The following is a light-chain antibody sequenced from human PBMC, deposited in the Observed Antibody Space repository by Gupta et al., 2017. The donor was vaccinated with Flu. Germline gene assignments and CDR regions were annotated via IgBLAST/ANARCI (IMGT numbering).Light chain of an antibody. J-gene: IGLJ2*01. CDR1: SLPKKY. V-gene: IGLV3-25*02. Sequence: SSELTQPPSVSVSPGQTARTTSSGDSLPKKYAYWYQQKPGQARVLVIYKESESPAGIPERFSGSSSGTTVTLTISGGQEEEEADYYCQTADSSGIVVFGGGTKLTVL. CDR2: KES. CDR3: QTADSSGIVV.